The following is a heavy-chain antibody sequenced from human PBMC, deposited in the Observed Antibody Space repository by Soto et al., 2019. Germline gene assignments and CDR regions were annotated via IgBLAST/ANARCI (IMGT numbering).Heavy chain of an antibody. D-gene: IGHD6-19*01. J-gene: IGHJ4*02. Sequence: SETLSLTCTVSGDSISSYYWSWIRQPPGKGLEWITYFSFRGTTNYNPSLKSRVTISRDPSKNQFSRNLNSVTAADTAVYFCAGDSSGWYYFDSWGQGALVTVSS. CDR1: GDSISSYY. CDR3: AGDSSGWYYFDS. V-gene: IGHV4-59*01. CDR2: FSFRGTT.